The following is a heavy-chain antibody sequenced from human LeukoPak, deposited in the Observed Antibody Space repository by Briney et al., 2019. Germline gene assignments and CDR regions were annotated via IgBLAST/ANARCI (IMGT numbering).Heavy chain of an antibody. CDR1: GGSFSGYY. Sequence: SETPSPTCAVYGGSFSGYYWSWIPQPPGKGPGWIWEINHSGSTNYNPSLKSRVTISVDTSKNQFSLKLSSVTAADTAVYYCARLDILTGNYYYFNFWGQGTPVTVSS. V-gene: IGHV4-34*01. J-gene: IGHJ4*02. D-gene: IGHD3-9*01. CDR2: INHSGST. CDR3: ARLDILTGNYYYFNF.